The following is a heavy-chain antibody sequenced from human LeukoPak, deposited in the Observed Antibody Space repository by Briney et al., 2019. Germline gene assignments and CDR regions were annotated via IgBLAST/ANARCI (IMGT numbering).Heavy chain of an antibody. CDR3: ARGHYYGSGSYLPFGY. J-gene: IGHJ4*02. CDR1: GFTFSSYA. Sequence: PRGSLRLSCAASGFTFSSYAMHWVRQAPGKGLEWVAVISYDGSNKYYADSVKGRFTISRDNSKNTLYLQMNSLRAEDTAVYYCARGHYYGSGSYLPFGYWGQGTLVTISS. CDR2: ISYDGSNK. D-gene: IGHD3-10*01. V-gene: IGHV3-30-3*01.